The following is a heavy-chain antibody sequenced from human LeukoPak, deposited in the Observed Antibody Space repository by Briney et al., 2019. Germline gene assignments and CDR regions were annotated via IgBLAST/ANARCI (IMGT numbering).Heavy chain of an antibody. CDR1: GFNFSNYG. D-gene: IGHD2-15*01. CDR3: ARAPVTSCRGAFCYPFDI. CDR2: IRYDGSDK. Sequence: GGSLRLSCVASGFNFSNYGIHWVRQAPGKGLEWVTLIRYDGSDKYYADSVKGRFTISRDNSKNTVSLQMNSLRADDAAVYYCARAPVTSCRGAFCYPFDIWGQGTLVTVSS. V-gene: IGHV3-30*02. J-gene: IGHJ4*02.